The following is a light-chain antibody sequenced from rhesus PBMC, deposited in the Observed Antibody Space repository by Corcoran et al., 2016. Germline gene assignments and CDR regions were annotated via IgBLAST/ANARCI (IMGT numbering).Light chain of an antibody. CDR2: KAS. Sequence: DIQMTQSPSSLSASVVDRVTITCRASENVNNYLHWYQQKQGKAPKLLIYKASTLQSGVPSRFSGSGSGTAFTLTISSLQPEDFATYYCQHSYGTPLTFGGGTKVKLK. J-gene: IGKJ4*01. CDR1: ENVNNY. CDR3: QHSYGTPLT. V-gene: IGKV1-74*01.